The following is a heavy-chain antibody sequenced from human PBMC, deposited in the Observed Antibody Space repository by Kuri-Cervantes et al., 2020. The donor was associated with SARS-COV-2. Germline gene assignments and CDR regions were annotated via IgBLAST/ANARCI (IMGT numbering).Heavy chain of an antibody. J-gene: IGHJ4*02. CDR3: ARGIVVVVAAMGYFDY. Sequence: ASVKVSCKASGYTFTNYGISWVRQAPGQGLEWMGWINGYNDNTKYAQELQGRVTMTTDTSTSTAYMELRSLRSDDTAVYYCARGIVVVVAAMGYFDYWGQGTLVTVSS. CDR2: INGYNDNT. D-gene: IGHD2-15*01. CDR1: GYTFTNYG. V-gene: IGHV1-18*04.